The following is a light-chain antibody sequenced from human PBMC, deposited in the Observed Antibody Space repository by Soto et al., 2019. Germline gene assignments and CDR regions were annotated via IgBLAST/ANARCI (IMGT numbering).Light chain of an antibody. V-gene: IGKV3-20*01. CDR3: QQYNSYSEA. CDR2: GAS. Sequence: DIVLTQSPGTLSLSPGERATLSCRASQSVTNRYLAWYRQKPGQAPRLLIFGASIRDTGIPDRFSGSGSGTDFTLTISSLQPDDFATYYCQQYNSYSEAFGQGTKVDIK. CDR1: QSVTNRY. J-gene: IGKJ1*01.